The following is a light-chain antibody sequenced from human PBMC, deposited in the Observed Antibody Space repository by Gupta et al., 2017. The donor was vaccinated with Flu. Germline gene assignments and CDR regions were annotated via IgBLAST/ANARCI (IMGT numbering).Light chain of an antibody. CDR1: GSDVGSYNL. CDR3: CSYVASSTRLR. J-gene: IGLJ2*01. Sequence: QSALTQPASVSGSPGQSVTISCTGSGSDVGSYNLVSWYQQYPGKAPKLMSYEDIKRPSGVSNRFSGSKSGNMASLTISGLQAEDEADDDCCSYVASSTRLRFGGGTKLTVL. V-gene: IGLV2-23*01. CDR2: EDI.